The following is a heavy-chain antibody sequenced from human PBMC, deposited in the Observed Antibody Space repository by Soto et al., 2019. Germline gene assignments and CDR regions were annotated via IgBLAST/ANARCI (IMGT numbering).Heavy chain of an antibody. D-gene: IGHD6-19*01. CDR1: GYTSTSSY. Sequence: VKVSCKASGYTSTSSYMHWVRQAPGQGLEWMGIINPSGGSTSYAQKFQGRVTMTRDTSTSTVYMELSSLRSEDTAVYYCARAPVAVAGRGAFDIWGQGTMVTVSS. V-gene: IGHV1-46*03. CDR3: ARAPVAVAGRGAFDI. J-gene: IGHJ3*02. CDR2: INPSGGST.